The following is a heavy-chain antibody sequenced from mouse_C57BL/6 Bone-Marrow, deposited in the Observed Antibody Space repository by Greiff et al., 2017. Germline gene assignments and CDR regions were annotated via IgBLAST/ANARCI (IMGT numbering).Heavy chain of an antibody. D-gene: IGHD2-2*01. J-gene: IGHJ3*01. CDR2: IYPRSGNT. CDR1: GYTFTSYG. CDR3: ARGGYPLFAY. Sequence: VQLQQSGAELARPGASVKLSCKASGYTFTSYGISWVKQRTGQGLEWIGEIYPRSGNTYYNEKFKGKATLTADKSSSTAYMELRSLTSEDSAVYFCARGGYPLFAYWGQGTLVTVSA. V-gene: IGHV1-81*01.